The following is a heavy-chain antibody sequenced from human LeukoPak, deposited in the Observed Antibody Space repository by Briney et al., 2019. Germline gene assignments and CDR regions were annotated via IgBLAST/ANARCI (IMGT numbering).Heavy chain of an antibody. J-gene: IGHJ5*02. CDR1: GGSISSSSYY. Sequence: SETLSLTCTVSGGSISSSSYYWGWIRQPPGKGLEWIGSIYYSGSTYYNPSLKSRVTISVDTSKNQFSLKLSSVTAADTAVYYCARRFSYYDSSGYYFQYNWFDPWGQGTLVAVSS. D-gene: IGHD3-22*01. V-gene: IGHV4-39*01. CDR3: ARRFSYYDSSGYYFQYNWFDP. CDR2: IYYSGST.